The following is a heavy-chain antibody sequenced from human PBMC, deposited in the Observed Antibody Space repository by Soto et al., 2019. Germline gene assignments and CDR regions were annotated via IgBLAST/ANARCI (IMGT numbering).Heavy chain of an antibody. Sequence: QVQLQESGPGLVKPSQTLSLTCTVSGGSISSGGYYWSWIRQHPGKGLEWIGYIYYSGRTYYNPSLQSRVTISVDTSKNHFSLKLSSVTAADTAVYYCASLSPRHEFDYWGQGSLVTVSS. CDR1: GGSISSGGYY. V-gene: IGHV4-31*03. D-gene: IGHD6-6*01. CDR2: IYYSGRT. CDR3: ASLSPRHEFDY. J-gene: IGHJ4*02.